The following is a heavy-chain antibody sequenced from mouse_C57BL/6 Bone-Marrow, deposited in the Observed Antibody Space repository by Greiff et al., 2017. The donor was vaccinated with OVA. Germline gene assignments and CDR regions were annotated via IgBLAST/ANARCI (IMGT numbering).Heavy chain of an antibody. D-gene: IGHD2-5*01. CDR2: IHPNSGST. CDR1: GYTFTSYW. J-gene: IGHJ4*01. Sequence: VQLQQPGAELVKPGASVKLSCKASGYTFTSYWTHWVKQRPGQGLEWIGMIHPNSGSTNYNEKFKSKATLTVDKSSSTAYMQLSSLTSEDSAVYYCARWGVYSNPYAMDYWGQGTSVTVSS. V-gene: IGHV1-64*01. CDR3: ARWGVYSNPYAMDY.